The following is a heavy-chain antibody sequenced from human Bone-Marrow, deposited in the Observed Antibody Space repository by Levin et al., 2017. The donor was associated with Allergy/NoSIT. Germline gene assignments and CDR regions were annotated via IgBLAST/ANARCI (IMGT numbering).Heavy chain of an antibody. Sequence: SQTLSLTRTVTGGSVNSATDYWNWIRQPPGKGLEWIGYVSYSRDTKYNPSLRSPVSLSIDTSKNQFSLNLRSVNAGDLAVYYWGIIARWWGYIYGLDVWGRGTTVIVSS. CDR3: GIIARWWGYIYGLDV. J-gene: IGHJ6*02. V-gene: IGHV4-61*01. CDR1: GGSVNSATDY. D-gene: IGHD4-23*01. CDR2: VSYSRDT.